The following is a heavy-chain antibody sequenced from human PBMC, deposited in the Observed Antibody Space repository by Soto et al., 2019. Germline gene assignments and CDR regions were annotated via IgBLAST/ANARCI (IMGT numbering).Heavy chain of an antibody. D-gene: IGHD5-18*01. CDR3: ARLDTALDY. Sequence: QVQMQESGPGLVKPSETLSLTCTVSGGSVSSGSYYWSWIRQPPGKGLEWIGYIYYSGSTSYNPSLKSRVTISQDTSKNQFSLRLRSVTAADTAVYYCARLDTALDYWGQETLVTVSS. CDR2: IYYSGST. CDR1: GGSVSSGSYY. V-gene: IGHV4-61*01. J-gene: IGHJ4*02.